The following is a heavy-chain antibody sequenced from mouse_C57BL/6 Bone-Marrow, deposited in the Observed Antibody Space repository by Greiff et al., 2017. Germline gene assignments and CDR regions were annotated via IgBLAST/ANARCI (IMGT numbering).Heavy chain of an antibody. Sequence: EVQRVESGGGLVRPGGSLKLSCAASGFTFSSYAMSWVRQTPEQRLEWVATISDGGSYTYYPDNVKGRFTISRDNAKNNLYLQMSHLKSEDTAVYYCARVPIYYCGSLYGGYAYWGQGTLVTVSA. V-gene: IGHV5-4*01. D-gene: IGHD1-1*01. J-gene: IGHJ3*01. CDR2: ISDGGSYT. CDR1: GFTFSSYA. CDR3: ARVPIYYCGSLYGGYAY.